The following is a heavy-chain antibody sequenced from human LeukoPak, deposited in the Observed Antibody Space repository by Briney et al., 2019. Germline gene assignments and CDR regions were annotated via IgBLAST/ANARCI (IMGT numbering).Heavy chain of an antibody. CDR2: MNPNSGNT. J-gene: IGHJ5*02. Sequence: ASVKVSCKASGYTFTSYDINWVRQATGQGLEWMGWMNPNSGNTGYAQKLQGRVTMTRSTSISTAYMELSSLRSEDTAVYYCARKRVAGTRPYWFDPWGQGTLVTVSS. D-gene: IGHD6-19*01. V-gene: IGHV1-8*01. CDR3: ARKRVAGTRPYWFDP. CDR1: GYTFTSYD.